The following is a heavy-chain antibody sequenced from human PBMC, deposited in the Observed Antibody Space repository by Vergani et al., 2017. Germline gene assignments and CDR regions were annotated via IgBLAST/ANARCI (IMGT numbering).Heavy chain of an antibody. Sequence: VQLVESGGGLVQPGRSLRLSCETSGLMFNNYGMHWVRQAPGKGLEWVAVISSDGSNKHYADSVKGRFTISRDNSQNTLYLQMDSLTAEDTAIYFCVNGYYYDQSGLASFDYWGQGTLVTVSS. CDR2: ISSDGSNK. CDR1: GLMFNNYG. CDR3: VNGYYYDQSGLASFDY. J-gene: IGHJ4*02. D-gene: IGHD3-22*01. V-gene: IGHV3-30*18.